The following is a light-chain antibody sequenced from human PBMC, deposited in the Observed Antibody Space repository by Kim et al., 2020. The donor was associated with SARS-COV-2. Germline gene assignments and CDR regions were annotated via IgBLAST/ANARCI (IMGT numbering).Light chain of an antibody. Sequence: VSPGQSASITCSGDDLGDKFTSWYQQKSGQSPVLVIYQDNKRPSGIPERFSGSNSGNTATLTISGTQAMDEADYYCQTWDSSTGVFGGGTQLTVL. V-gene: IGLV3-1*01. CDR2: QDN. CDR3: QTWDSSTGV. J-gene: IGLJ2*01. CDR1: DLGDKF.